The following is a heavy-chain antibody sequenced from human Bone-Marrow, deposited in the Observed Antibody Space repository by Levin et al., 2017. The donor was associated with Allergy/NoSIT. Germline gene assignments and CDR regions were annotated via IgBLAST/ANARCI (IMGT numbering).Heavy chain of an antibody. J-gene: IGHJ4*02. CDR3: VRVGLASDNSNGYYLKF. CDR2: INPNGGLT. D-gene: IGHD3-22*01. CDR1: GFILTAYY. Sequence: ASVKVSCKASGFILTAYYIHWVRQAPGQGLEWMGWINPNGGLTDYAQRFQGRVTMTRDTAISTVYMELTRLSSDDTAVYYCVRVGLASDNSNGYYLKFWGQGTLVTVSS. V-gene: IGHV1-2*02.